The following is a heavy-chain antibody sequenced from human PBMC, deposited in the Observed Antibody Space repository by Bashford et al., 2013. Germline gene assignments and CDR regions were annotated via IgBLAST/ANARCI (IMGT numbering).Heavy chain of an antibody. CDR2: TDTKGGT. V-gene: IGHV3-64D*06. CDR3: VKGYGLETYSNVLDY. CDR1: GFTFSSSV. D-gene: IGHD3-10*01. J-gene: IGHJ4*02. Sequence: GGSLRLSCSASGFTFSSSVMHWVRQAPGKGLEYVSTTDTKGGTFYADSLKGRFTISRDNSKNTLYLQVSSLRAEDTALYYCVKGYGLETYSNVLDYWGQGTLVTVSS.